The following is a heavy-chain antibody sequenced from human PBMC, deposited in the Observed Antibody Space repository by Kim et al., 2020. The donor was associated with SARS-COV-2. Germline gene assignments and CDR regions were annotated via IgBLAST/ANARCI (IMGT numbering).Heavy chain of an antibody. Sequence: GGSLRLSCAASGFIFSSCAMHWVRQAPGKGLEWVAFISYDGSNKYYGDSVKGRFTISRDDSKNTLHLLMNGLRAEDTAVYYCSKAPWMDYYFDYWGQGTL. CDR1: GFIFSSCA. D-gene: IGHD2-2*03. CDR3: SKAPWMDYYFDY. V-gene: IGHV3-30*18. J-gene: IGHJ4*02. CDR2: ISYDGSNK.